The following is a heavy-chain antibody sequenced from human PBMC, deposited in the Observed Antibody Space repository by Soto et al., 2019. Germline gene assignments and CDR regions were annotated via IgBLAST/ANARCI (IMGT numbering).Heavy chain of an antibody. CDR1: GFTFSSYS. V-gene: IGHV3-21*01. CDR2: ISRSSSYI. D-gene: IGHD3-3*01. CDR3: ARDSRRDDFWSGYYAFDY. Sequence: EVQLVESGGGLVKPGGSLRLSCAASGFTFSSYSMNWVRQAPGKGLEWVSSISRSSSYIYYADSVKGRFTISRDNAKNSLYLQMNSLRAEDTAVYYCARDSRRDDFWSGYYAFDYWGQGTLVTVSS. J-gene: IGHJ4*02.